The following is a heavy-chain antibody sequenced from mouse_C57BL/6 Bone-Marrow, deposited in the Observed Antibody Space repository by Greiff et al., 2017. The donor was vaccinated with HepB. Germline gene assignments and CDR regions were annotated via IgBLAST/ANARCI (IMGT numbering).Heavy chain of an antibody. D-gene: IGHD1-1*01. CDR3: VGGTVVEDDYYAMDY. V-gene: IGHV1-15*01. CDR2: IDPETGGT. J-gene: IGHJ4*01. Sequence: QVQLQQSGAELVRPGASVTLSCKASGYTFTDYEMHWVKQTPVHGLEWIGAIDPETGGTAYNQKFKGKAILTADKSSSTAYMELRSLTSEDSAVYYCVGGTVVEDDYYAMDYWGQGTSVTVSS. CDR1: GYTFTDYE.